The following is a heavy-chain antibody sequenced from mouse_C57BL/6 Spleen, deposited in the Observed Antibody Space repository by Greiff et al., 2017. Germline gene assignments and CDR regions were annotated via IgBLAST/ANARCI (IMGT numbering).Heavy chain of an antibody. J-gene: IGHJ4*01. CDR2: IAPETGGT. V-gene: IGHV1-15*01. Sequence: QVQLKQSGAELVRPGASVTLSCKASGYTFTDYEMHWVKQTPVHGLEWIGAIAPETGGTAYNQKFKGKAILTADKSSSTAYMELRSLTSEDSAVDYCTRSGLRLHAMDYWGQGTSVTVSS. D-gene: IGHD3-2*02. CDR1: GYTFTDYE. CDR3: TRSGLRLHAMDY.